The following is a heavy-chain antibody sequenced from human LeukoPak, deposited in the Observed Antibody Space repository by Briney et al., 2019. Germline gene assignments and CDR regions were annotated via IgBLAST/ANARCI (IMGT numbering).Heavy chain of an antibody. V-gene: IGHV3-15*01. CDR1: GFTFSNAW. CDR3: TTQAQAIVVVVAATGDAFDI. J-gene: IGHJ3*02. Sequence: GGSLRLSCAASGFTFSNAWMSWVRQAPGKGLEWVGRIKSKTDGGTTDYAAPVKGRFTISRDDSKNTLYLQMNSLKTEDTAVYYCTTQAQAIVVVVAATGDAFDIWGQGTMVTVSS. CDR2: IKSKTDGGTT. D-gene: IGHD2-15*01.